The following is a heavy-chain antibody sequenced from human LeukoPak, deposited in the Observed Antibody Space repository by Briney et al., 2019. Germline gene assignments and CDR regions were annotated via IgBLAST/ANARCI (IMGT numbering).Heavy chain of an antibody. CDR1: GFTFSSHG. CDR3: AKVTYGSGTYGAFDY. V-gene: IGHV3-23*01. D-gene: IGHD3-10*01. J-gene: IGHJ4*02. CDR2: ISGSGDNT. Sequence: GGTLRLSCAASGFTFSSHGMSWVRQAPGKGLEWVSTISGSGDNTYYADSVKGRFTISRDNSKNTLYLQMNSLRAEDTAVYYCAKVTYGSGTYGAFDYWGQGTLVTVSS.